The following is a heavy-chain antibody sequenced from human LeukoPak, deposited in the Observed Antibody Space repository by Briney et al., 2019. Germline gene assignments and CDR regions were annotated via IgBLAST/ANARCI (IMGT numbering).Heavy chain of an antibody. CDR2: IYHSGST. CDR3: ARGDYYGTGRSPRHDY. CDR1: GYSISSGYY. D-gene: IGHD3-10*01. V-gene: IGHV4-38-2*01. J-gene: IGHJ4*02. Sequence: SETLSLTCAVSGYSISSGYYWGWIRQPPGKGLGWIGIIYHSGSTYYHPSLKGRVTISVDTSKNQFSLELSCVTAADTAVYYCARGDYYGTGRSPRHDYWGQGPRVTVSS.